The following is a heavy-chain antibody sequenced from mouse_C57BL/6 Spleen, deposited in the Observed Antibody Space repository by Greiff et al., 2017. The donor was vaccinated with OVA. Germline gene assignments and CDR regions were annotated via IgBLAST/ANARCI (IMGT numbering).Heavy chain of an antibody. CDR2: ISDGGSYT. J-gene: IGHJ1*03. Sequence: EVKLMESGAGLVKPGGSLKLSCAASGFTFSSYAMSWVRQTPEKRLEWVATISDGGSYTYYPDNVKGRFTISKDNAKNNLYLQMSHLKSEDTAMYYCAKGTPYWYFDVWGTGTTVTVSS. CDR3: AKGTPYWYFDV. V-gene: IGHV5-4*03. CDR1: GFTFSSYA. D-gene: IGHD3-3*01.